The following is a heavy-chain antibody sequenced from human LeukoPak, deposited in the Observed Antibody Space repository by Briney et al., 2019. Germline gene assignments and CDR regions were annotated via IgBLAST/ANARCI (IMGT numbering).Heavy chain of an antibody. Sequence: PSETLSLTCTVFGGSISSGGYSWSWIRQPPGKGLEWIGYIYHSGSTYYNPSLKSRVTISVDRSKNQFSLKLSSVTAADTAVYYCARADAPSGPKNYYDSSGPEFYFDYWGQGTLVTVSS. CDR2: IYHSGST. J-gene: IGHJ4*02. CDR3: ARADAPSGPKNYYDSSGPEFYFDY. D-gene: IGHD3-22*01. V-gene: IGHV4-30-2*01. CDR1: GGSISSGGYS.